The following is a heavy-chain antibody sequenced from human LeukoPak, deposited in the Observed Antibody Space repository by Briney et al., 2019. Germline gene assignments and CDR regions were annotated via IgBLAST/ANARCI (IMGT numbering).Heavy chain of an antibody. Sequence: ASVKVSCKASGYTFTSHGITWVRQAPGQGLEWMGWISVYNGNTNYAQKLQGRVTMTTDTSTSTAYMELRSLRSDDTAVYYCASNYCSSTSCYIVGAFDIWGQGTVVTVSS. CDR1: GYTFTSHG. J-gene: IGHJ3*02. D-gene: IGHD2-2*01. CDR2: ISVYNGNT. CDR3: ASNYCSSTSCYIVGAFDI. V-gene: IGHV1-18*01.